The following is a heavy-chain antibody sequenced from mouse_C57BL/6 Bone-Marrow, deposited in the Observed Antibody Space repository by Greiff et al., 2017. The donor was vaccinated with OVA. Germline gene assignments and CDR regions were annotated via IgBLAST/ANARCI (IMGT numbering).Heavy chain of an antibody. CDR1: GYTFTSYW. CDR2: IYPGSGST. D-gene: IGHD1-1*01. J-gene: IGHJ3*01. V-gene: IGHV1-55*01. Sequence: QVQLQQPGAELVKPGASVKMSCKASGYTFTSYWITWVKQRPGQGLEWIGDIYPGSGSTNYNEKFKSKATLTVDTSSSTAYMQLSSLTSDDSAVYYCARALFITGADWGQGTLVTVSA. CDR3: ARALFITGAD.